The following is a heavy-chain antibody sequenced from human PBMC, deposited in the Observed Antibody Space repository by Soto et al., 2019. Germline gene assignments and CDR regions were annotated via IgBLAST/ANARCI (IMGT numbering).Heavy chain of an antibody. CDR2: IIPIFGTA. D-gene: IGHD2-21*02. V-gene: IGHV1-69*13. J-gene: IGHJ6*02. CDR3: ARDLLADIPNYYYGMDV. Sequence: SVKVSCKASGGTFSSYAISWVRQAPGQGLEWMGGIIPIFGTANYAQKFQGRVTITADESTSTAYMELSSLRSEDTAVYYCARDLLADIPNYYYGMDVWGQGTTVTVSS. CDR1: GGTFSSYA.